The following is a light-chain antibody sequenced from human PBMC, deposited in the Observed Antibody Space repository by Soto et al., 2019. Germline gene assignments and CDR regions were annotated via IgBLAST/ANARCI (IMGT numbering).Light chain of an antibody. CDR1: QSISSY. V-gene: IGKV1-39*01. CDR2: GAS. CDR3: QQSYSAPWT. J-gene: IGKJ1*01. Sequence: DIQMTQSPSSLSASVGDRVTITCRASQSISSYLNWYQQKPGKVPKLLIYGASSVQSGVPSRFSGGGSGTDSTLTISSLQPEDYAAYYYQQSYSAPWTFGQGTEVEIK.